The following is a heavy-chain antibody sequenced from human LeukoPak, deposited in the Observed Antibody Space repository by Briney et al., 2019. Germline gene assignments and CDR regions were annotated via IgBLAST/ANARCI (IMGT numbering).Heavy chain of an antibody. CDR2: INHSGST. V-gene: IGHV4-34*01. CDR3: ARGSYDYVWGSYRYTGTNWFDP. CDR1: GGSFSGYY. Sequence: SETLSLTCAVYGGSFSGYYWSWIRQPPGKGLEWIGEINHSGSTNYNPSLKSRVTISVDTSKNQFSLKLSSVTAADTAVYYCARGSYDYVWGSYRYTGTNWFDPWGQGILVTVSS. D-gene: IGHD3-16*02. J-gene: IGHJ5*02.